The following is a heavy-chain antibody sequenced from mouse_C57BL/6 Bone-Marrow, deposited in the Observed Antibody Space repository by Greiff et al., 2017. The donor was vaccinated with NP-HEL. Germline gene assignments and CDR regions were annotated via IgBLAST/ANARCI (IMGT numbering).Heavy chain of an antibody. J-gene: IGHJ3*01. CDR2: IDPSDSYT. D-gene: IGHD1-1*01. V-gene: IGHV1-69*01. Sequence: QVQLQQPGAELVMPGASVKLSCKASGYTFTSYWLHWVKQRPGQGLEWIGEIDPSDSYTNYNQKLKGQSTLTVDKYSSPAYMQLSSLTSEDSAVYYCAREWSYYGRTWFAYWGQGTLVTVSA. CDR1: GYTFTSYW. CDR3: AREWSYYGRTWFAY.